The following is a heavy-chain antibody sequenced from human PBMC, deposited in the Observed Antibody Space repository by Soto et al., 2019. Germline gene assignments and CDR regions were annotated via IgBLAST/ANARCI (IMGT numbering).Heavy chain of an antibody. CDR3: AKAQRRGYSYGFLFDY. Sequence: SETLSLTCTVSGGSISSSSYYWGWIRQPPGKGLEWIGSIYYSGSTYYNPSLKSRVTLSVDTSKNQFSLKLSSVTAADTAVYYCAKAQRRGYSYGFLFDYWGQGTQVTVSS. CDR2: IYYSGST. V-gene: IGHV4-39*01. D-gene: IGHD5-18*01. J-gene: IGHJ4*02. CDR1: GGSISSSSYY.